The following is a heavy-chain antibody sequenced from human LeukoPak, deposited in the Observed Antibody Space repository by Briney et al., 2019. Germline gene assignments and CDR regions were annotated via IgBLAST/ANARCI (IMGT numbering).Heavy chain of an antibody. D-gene: IGHD6-19*01. CDR1: GFTFSGYS. J-gene: IGHJ4*02. V-gene: IGHV3-21*01. Sequence: PGGSLRLSCAASGFTFSGYSMNWVRQAPGKGLEWVSSISSSSSYIYYADSVKGRFTISRDNAKNSLYLQMNSLRAEDTAVYYCARELRGYSSPYYFDYWGQGTLVTVSS. CDR2: ISSSSSYI. CDR3: ARELRGYSSPYYFDY.